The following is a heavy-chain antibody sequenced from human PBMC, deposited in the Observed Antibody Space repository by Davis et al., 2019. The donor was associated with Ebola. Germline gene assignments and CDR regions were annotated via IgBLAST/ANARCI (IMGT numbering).Heavy chain of an antibody. CDR3: ARGGGSDYMDV. CDR2: INHSGST. Sequence: PSETLSLTCAVYGGSLSGYYWSWIRQPPGKGLEWIGEINHSGSTNYNPSLKSRVTISVDTSKNQFSLKLSSVTAADTAVYYCARGGGSDYMDVWGKGTTVTVSS. D-gene: IGHD1-26*01. J-gene: IGHJ6*03. V-gene: IGHV4-34*01. CDR1: GGSLSGYY.